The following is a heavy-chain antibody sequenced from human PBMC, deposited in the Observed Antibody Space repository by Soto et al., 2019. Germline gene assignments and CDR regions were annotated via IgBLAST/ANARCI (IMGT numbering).Heavy chain of an antibody. J-gene: IGHJ6*02. CDR2: IYYSGST. CDR3: ARTKARLYLEMDV. Sequence: SETLSLTCTVSGGSISSGDYYWSWIRQPPGKGLEWIGYIYYSGSTYYNPSLKSRVTISVDTSKNQFSLKLSSATAADTAVYYCARTKARLYLEMDVWGQGTTVTVSS. CDR1: GGSISSGDYY. V-gene: IGHV4-30-4*01. D-gene: IGHD2-8*01.